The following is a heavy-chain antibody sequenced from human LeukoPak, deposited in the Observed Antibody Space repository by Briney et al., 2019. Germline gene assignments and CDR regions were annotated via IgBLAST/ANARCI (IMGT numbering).Heavy chain of an antibody. CDR1: GGSISSSNW. Sequence: SGTLSLTCAVSGGSISSSNWWSWVRQPPGKGLEWIGEIYHSGSTNYNPSLKSRVTISVDKSKNQFSLKLSSVTAADTAVYYCGRSDSSGTGAFDIWGQGTMVTVSS. J-gene: IGHJ3*02. D-gene: IGHD6-19*01. CDR2: IYHSGST. CDR3: GRSDSSGTGAFDI. V-gene: IGHV4-4*02.